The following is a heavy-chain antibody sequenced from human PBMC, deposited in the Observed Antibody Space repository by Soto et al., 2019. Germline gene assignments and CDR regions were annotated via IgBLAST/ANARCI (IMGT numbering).Heavy chain of an antibody. CDR1: GYTFTAYA. J-gene: IGHJ4*02. D-gene: IGHD5-12*01. CDR2: INPANGNT. CDR3: VRDSPIGSAFSGHDDIDS. V-gene: IGHV1-3*01. Sequence: ASVKVSCKATGYTFTAYAMHWVRQAPGQRLEWMGWINPANGNTKYSQKFQGRVTITADKSTTTAYMEVSSLRPEDTAMYYCVRDSPIGSAFSGHDDIDSWGQGTLVTVSS.